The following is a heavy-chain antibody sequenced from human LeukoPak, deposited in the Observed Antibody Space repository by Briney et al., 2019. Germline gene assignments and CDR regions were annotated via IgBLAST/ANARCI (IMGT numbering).Heavy chain of an antibody. V-gene: IGHV3-30*02. J-gene: IGHJ4*02. CDR2: IRYDGSNK. Sequence: GGSLRLSGAASGFTFSSYGMHWVRQAPGKGLEWVAFIRYDGSNKYYADSVKGRFTISRDNSKNTLYLQMNSLRAEDTAVYYCAKDPDYGDYGSYFDYWGQGTLVTVSS. CDR3: AKDPDYGDYGSYFDY. D-gene: IGHD4-17*01. CDR1: GFTFSSYG.